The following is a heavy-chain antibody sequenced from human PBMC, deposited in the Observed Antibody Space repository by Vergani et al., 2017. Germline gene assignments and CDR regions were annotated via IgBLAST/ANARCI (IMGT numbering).Heavy chain of an antibody. D-gene: IGHD4-17*01. V-gene: IGHV4-59*01. CDR2: IYYSGST. CDR1: GGSISSYY. J-gene: IGHJ4*02. CDR3: ARGGRGDYAIVDY. Sequence: QLQLQESGPGLVKPSETLSLTCTVSGGSISSYYWSWIRQPPGKGLEWIGYIYYSGSTNYNPSIKSRVTISVDTAKNQFYRKLSSVTAADTAVYYCARGGRGDYAIVDYWSQGTLVTVSS.